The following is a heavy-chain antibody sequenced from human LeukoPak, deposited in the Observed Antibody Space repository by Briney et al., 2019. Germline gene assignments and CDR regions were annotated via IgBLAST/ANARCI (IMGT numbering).Heavy chain of an antibody. CDR1: GFTFDDYA. CDR3: AKEALEMGFDY. V-gene: IGHV3-9*01. D-gene: IGHD1-1*01. CDR2: ISWNSGSI. J-gene: IGHJ4*02. Sequence: GRSLRLSCAASGFTFDDYAMHWVRQAPGKGLEWVSGISWNSGSIGYADSVKGRFTISRDNAKNSLYLQMNSLRAEDTALYYCAKEALEMGFDYWAREPWSPSPQ.